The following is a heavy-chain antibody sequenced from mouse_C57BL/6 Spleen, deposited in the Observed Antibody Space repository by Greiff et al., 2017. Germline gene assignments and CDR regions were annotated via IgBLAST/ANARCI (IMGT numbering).Heavy chain of an antibody. Sequence: VQLQESGAELARPGASVKLSCKASGYTFTSYGISWVKQRTGQGLEWIGEIYPRSGNTYYNEQFKGKATLTADKSSSTAYMELRSLTSEYSAVDFCARRDLYDYYYFDYWGQGTTLTVSS. J-gene: IGHJ2*01. CDR2: IYPRSGNT. CDR1: GYTFTSYG. D-gene: IGHD2-4*01. CDR3: ARRDLYDYYYFDY. V-gene: IGHV1-81*01.